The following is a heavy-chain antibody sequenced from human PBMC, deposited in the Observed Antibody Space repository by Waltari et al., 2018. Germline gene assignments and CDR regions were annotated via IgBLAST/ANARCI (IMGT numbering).Heavy chain of an antibody. V-gene: IGHV4-38-2*01. CDR1: GYSISSGYY. D-gene: IGHD6-13*01. CDR2: IYHSGST. CDR3: ARRAAITAAGPTYYMDV. J-gene: IGHJ6*03. Sequence: QVQLQESGPGLVKPSETLSLTCAVSGYSISSGYYWGWIRQPPGKGLEWIVNIYHSGSTHYNPSLKSRVTISVDTSKNQFSLKLSSVTAADTAVYYCARRAAITAAGPTYYMDVWGKGTTVTVSS.